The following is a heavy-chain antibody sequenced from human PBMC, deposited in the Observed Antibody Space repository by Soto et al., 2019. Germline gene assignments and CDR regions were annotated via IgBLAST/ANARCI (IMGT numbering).Heavy chain of an antibody. CDR2: INPNTGGT. D-gene: IGHD3-22*01. CDR1: GYTFTDYY. Sequence: QVHLVQSGTEVRQPGASVRVSCKASGYTFTDYYLHWVRQAPGQGPEWMGWINPNTGGTDYAQKFRDWVTMTTDTSINTAYMDLSRLKSHDTAVYYCAKGGHYDSPHYVDSWGQGTLVTVSS. J-gene: IGHJ4*02. CDR3: AKGGHYDSPHYVDS. V-gene: IGHV1-2*04.